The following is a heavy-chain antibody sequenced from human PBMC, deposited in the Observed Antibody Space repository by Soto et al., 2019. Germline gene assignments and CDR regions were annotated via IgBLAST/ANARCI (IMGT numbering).Heavy chain of an antibody. CDR1: GDSITSSYY. CDR3: ARARIAPRTFDV. Sequence: QVQLQESGPGLVKPSGTLSVTCEVSGDSITSSYYWNWVRQPPGKGLEWIGESFHTGTTNYNPSLESRVIISVDTSKNLFSLKLTSVTAADSAVYYCARARIAPRTFDVWGQGSLVTVSS. J-gene: IGHJ4*02. D-gene: IGHD3-16*01. CDR2: SFHTGTT. V-gene: IGHV4-4*02.